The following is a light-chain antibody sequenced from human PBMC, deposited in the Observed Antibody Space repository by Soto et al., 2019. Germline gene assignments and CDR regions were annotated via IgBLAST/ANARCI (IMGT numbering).Light chain of an antibody. V-gene: IGLV1-40*01. CDR2: GNS. Sequence: QSVLTQPPSVSGAPGQRVTISCTGSSSNIGAGYDVHWYQQLPGTAPKLLIYGNSNRPSGVPDRFSGSKSGTSASLAITGLKAEDEADYYCQSYDRSLSGSRVFGSGPKVIVL. CDR1: SSNIGAGYD. J-gene: IGLJ1*01. CDR3: QSYDRSLSGSRV.